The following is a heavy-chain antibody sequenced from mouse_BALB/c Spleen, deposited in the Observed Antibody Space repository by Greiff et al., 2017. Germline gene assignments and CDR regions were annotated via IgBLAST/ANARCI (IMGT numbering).Heavy chain of an antibody. V-gene: IGHV5-6-3*01. CDR3: ARIYYEGFAY. Sequence: EVKLVESGGGLVQPGGSLKLSCAASGFTFSSYGMSWVRQTPDKRLELVATINSNGGSTYYPDSVKGRFTISRDNAKNTLYLQMSSLKSEDTAMYYCARIYYEGFAYWGQGTLVTVSA. D-gene: IGHD2-4*01. CDR2: INSNGGST. CDR1: GFTFSSYG. J-gene: IGHJ3*01.